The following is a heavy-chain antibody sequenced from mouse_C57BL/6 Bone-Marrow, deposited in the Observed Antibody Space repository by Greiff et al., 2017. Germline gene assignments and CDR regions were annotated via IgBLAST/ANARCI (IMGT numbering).Heavy chain of an antibody. CDR1: GYTFTSYW. J-gene: IGHJ2*01. Sequence: QVQLQQPGAELVRPGSSVKLSCKASGYTFTSYWMDWVKQRPGQGLEWIGNIYPSDSETHYNQKFKDTATLTVDKSSSPAYMQLSSLTSEDSAVYYCAIVTLYYGSSSDYWGQGTTLTVTS. CDR2: IYPSDSET. V-gene: IGHV1-61*01. D-gene: IGHD1-1*01. CDR3: AIVTLYYGSSSDY.